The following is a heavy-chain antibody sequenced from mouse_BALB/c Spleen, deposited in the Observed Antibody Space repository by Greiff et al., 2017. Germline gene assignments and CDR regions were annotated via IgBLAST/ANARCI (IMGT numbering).Heavy chain of an antibody. V-gene: IGHV5-6-3*01. CDR1: GFTFSSYG. D-gene: IGHD4-1*01. CDR3: ARSLNWVYYYAMDY. J-gene: IGHJ4*01. CDR2: INSNGGST. Sequence: EVQRVESGGGLVQPGGSLKLSCAASGFTFSSYGMSWVRQTPDKRLELVATINSNGGSTYYPDSVKGRFTISRDNAKNTLYLQMSSLKSEDTAMYYCARSLNWVYYYAMDYWGQGTSVTVSS.